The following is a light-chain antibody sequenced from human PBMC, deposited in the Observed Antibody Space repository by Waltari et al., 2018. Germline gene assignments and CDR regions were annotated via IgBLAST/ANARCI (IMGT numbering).Light chain of an antibody. V-gene: IGKV3-11*01. CDR3: QQRSNWPLT. J-gene: IGKJ4*01. Sequence: EIVLTQSPATLSLSPGERATLSCRASQSVSNSLAWYQQKPGQGPRLLIYDTSNRATGIPARFSGSGSGTEFTPTIGSLEPEDFAVYYCQQRSNWPLTFGGGTKVEIK. CDR2: DTS. CDR1: QSVSNS.